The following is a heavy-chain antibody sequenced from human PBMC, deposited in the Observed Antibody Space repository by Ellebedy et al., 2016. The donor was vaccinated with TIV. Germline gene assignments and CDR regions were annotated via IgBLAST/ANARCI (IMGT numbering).Heavy chain of an antibody. D-gene: IGHD3-10*01. CDR3: ARDAFIYYGSGSYYYYGMDV. CDR1: GGSISSYY. J-gene: IGHJ6*02. V-gene: IGHV4-59*01. CDR2: IYYSGST. Sequence: SETLSLTCTVSGGSISSYYWSWIRQPPGKGLEWIGYIYYSGSTNYNPSLKSRVTISVDTSKNQFSLKLSSVTAADTAVYYCARDAFIYYGSGSYYYYGMDVWGQGTTVTVSS.